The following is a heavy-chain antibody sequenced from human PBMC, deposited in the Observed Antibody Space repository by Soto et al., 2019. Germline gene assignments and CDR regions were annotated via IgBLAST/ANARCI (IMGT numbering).Heavy chain of an antibody. V-gene: IGHV1-24*01. D-gene: IGHD2-15*01. J-gene: IGHJ3*02. Sequence: ASVKVSCKVSGYTLTELSMHWVRQAPGKGLEWMGGFDPEDGETIYAQKFQGRVTMTEDTSTDTAYMELSSLRSEDTVVYYCATDLGSGSSCFFAFEIWGQGTMVNVSS. CDR3: ATDLGSGSSCFFAFEI. CDR2: FDPEDGET. CDR1: GYTLTELS.